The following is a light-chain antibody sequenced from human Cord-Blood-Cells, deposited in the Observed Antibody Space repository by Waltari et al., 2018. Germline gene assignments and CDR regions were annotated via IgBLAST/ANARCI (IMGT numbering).Light chain of an antibody. CDR3: QFYDSSLSGYV. J-gene: IGLJ1*01. V-gene: IGLV1-40*01. CDR1: SSNIGAGYA. Sequence: QSVLTQPPSVSGAPGQRVTISCTGSSSNIGAGYAVHWYQQLPGTAPKLLIYGNSNRPSGVPDRFSGSKSGTSASLAITGLQAEDEADYYCQFYDSSLSGYVFGTGTKVTVL. CDR2: GNS.